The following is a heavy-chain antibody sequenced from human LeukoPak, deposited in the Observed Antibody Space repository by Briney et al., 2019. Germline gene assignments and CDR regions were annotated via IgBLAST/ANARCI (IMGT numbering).Heavy chain of an antibody. CDR1: GGTFSSYA. Sequence: SVKVSCKASGGTFSSYAISWVRQAPGQGLEWMGRIIPILGIANYAQKFQGRVTITADKSTSTACMELSSLRSEDTAVYYCARDRPGGFGVDYWGQGTLVTVSS. J-gene: IGHJ4*02. V-gene: IGHV1-69*04. CDR2: IIPILGIA. D-gene: IGHD3-10*01. CDR3: ARDRPGGFGVDY.